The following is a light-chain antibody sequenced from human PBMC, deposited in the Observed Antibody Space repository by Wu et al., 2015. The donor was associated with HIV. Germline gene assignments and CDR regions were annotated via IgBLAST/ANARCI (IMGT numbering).Light chain of an antibody. CDR2: KTS. V-gene: IGKV1-5*03. CDR1: QSASNW. J-gene: IGKJ1*01. Sequence: DVQMTQSPSTLSASVGDRVTITCRASQSASNWLAWFQQKPGKAPNLLIYKTSTLESGVPSRFSGSGSGTEFTLTISSLEPEDFGVYYCQHRSDWPTFGQGTKVEIQ. CDR3: QHRSDWPT.